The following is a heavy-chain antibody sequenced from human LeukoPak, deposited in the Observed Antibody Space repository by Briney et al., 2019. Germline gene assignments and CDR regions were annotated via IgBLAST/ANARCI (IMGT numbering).Heavy chain of an antibody. J-gene: IGHJ4*02. D-gene: IGHD5-12*01. CDR2: IKQDGSEK. Sequence: PGGSLRLSCAASGFTFSSYWMSWVREAPGKGLEWVANIKQDGSEKYYVDSVKGRFTISRDNAKNSLYLQMNSLRAEDTAVYYCASATSWLPFDYWGQGTLVTVSS. V-gene: IGHV3-7*01. CDR1: GFTFSSYW. CDR3: ASATSWLPFDY.